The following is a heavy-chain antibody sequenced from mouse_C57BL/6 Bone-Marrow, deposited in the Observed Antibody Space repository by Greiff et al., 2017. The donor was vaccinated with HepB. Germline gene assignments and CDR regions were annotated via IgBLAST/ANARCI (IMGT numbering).Heavy chain of an antibody. D-gene: IGHD2-3*01. J-gene: IGHJ3*01. Sequence: EVKLMESGGGLVQPGGSLSLSCAASGFTFTDYYMSWVRQPPGKALEWLGFIRNKANGYTTEYSASVKGRFTISRDNSKSILYLQMNALRAEDSATYYCARYMGGYYGFAYWGQGTLVTVSA. CDR3: ARYMGGYYGFAY. V-gene: IGHV7-3*01. CDR2: IRNKANGYTT. CDR1: GFTFTDYY.